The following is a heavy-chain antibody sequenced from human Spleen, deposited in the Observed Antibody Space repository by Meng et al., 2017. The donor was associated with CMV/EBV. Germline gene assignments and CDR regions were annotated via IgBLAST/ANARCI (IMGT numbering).Heavy chain of an antibody. CDR3: ARGLGIGVVGRDY. V-gene: IGHV3-30*02. Sequence: GESLKISCAASGFTFSSYGMHWVRQAPGKGLEWVAFIRYDGSNKYYADSVKGRFTISRDNSKNTLYLQMISLRAEDTAVYYCARGLGIGVVGRDYWGQGTLVTVS. D-gene: IGHD7-27*01. J-gene: IGHJ4*02. CDR1: GFTFSSYG. CDR2: IRYDGSNK.